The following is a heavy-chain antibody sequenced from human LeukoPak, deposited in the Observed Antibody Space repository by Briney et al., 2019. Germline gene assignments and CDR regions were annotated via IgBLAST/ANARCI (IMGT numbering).Heavy chain of an antibody. Sequence: GASVTVSCKASGGTFSSYTISWVRQAPGQGLEWMGRIIPILGIAHYAHKFQGRVTITADKSTSTAYMELSSLRSEHTAVYYCARDCWRGQIPGDYWGQGTLVTVSS. J-gene: IGHJ4*02. D-gene: IGHD3-3*01. CDR3: ARDCWRGQIPGDY. CDR1: GGTFSSYT. V-gene: IGHV1-69*02. CDR2: IIPILGIA.